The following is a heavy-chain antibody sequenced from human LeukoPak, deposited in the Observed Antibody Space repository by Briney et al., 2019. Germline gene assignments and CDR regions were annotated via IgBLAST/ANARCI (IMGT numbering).Heavy chain of an antibody. CDR2: ICPGDADT. V-gene: IGHV5-51*01. Sequence: HVESLKLSCKGSGYSFTTYWIGWVRQMPGKGLEWMGFICPGDADTRYSPSFQGQVTISADKSISTAYLHWSSLKASDTAMYYCARRDSSGWYSFGDYWGQGTLVTVSS. CDR3: ARRDSSGWYSFGDY. D-gene: IGHD6-19*01. J-gene: IGHJ4*02. CDR1: GYSFTTYW.